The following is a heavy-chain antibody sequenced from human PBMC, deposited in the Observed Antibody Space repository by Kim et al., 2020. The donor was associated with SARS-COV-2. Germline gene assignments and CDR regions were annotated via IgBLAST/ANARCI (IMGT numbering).Heavy chain of an antibody. V-gene: IGHV3-48*04. CDR2: ISSSSSTI. J-gene: IGHJ4*02. Sequence: GGSLRLSCAASGFTFSSYSMNWVRQAPGKGLEWVSYISSSSSTIYYADSVKGRFTISRDNAKNSLYLQMNSLRAEDTAVYYCARDHPNYDFWSGYINWGQGTLVTVSS. CDR1: GFTFSSYS. CDR3: ARDHPNYDFWSGYIN. D-gene: IGHD3-3*01.